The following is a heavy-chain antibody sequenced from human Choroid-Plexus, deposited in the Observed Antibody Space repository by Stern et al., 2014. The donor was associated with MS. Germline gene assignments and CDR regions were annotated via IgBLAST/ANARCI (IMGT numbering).Heavy chain of an antibody. D-gene: IGHD2/OR15-2a*01. CDR3: AKDRQYLTYFFDH. V-gene: IGHV3-30*18. Sequence: VQLVESGGGVVQPGRPLRLSCVASGFTLGSCAMHWVRQAPGKGLERVAGVSYDGSNKYYADSVKGRFTISRDNSQNTLYMQMSSLRPEDTAVYYCAKDRQYLTYFFDHWGQGSLVTVSS. CDR1: GFTLGSCA. J-gene: IGHJ5*02. CDR2: VSYDGSNK.